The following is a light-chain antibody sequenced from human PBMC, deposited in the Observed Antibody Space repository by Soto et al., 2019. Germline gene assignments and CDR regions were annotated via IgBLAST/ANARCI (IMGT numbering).Light chain of an antibody. J-gene: IGKJ3*01. V-gene: IGKV3-20*01. CDR3: QQFGSSPLFT. CDR1: QSVSSSY. CDR2: GAS. Sequence: EIVLTQSPGTLSLSPGERATLSCRASQSVSSSYLAWYQQKPGQAPRLLIYGASSRHTGIPDRFSGSGSGTDFTLTISRLEPEDFAVYYCQQFGSSPLFTFGPGTKVDV.